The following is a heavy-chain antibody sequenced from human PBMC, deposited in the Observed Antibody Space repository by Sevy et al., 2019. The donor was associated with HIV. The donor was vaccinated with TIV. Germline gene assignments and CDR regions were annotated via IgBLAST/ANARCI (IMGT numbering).Heavy chain of an antibody. CDR3: ARHEERADVFDI. V-gene: IGHV4-59*08. CDR2: IYYSGST. CDR1: GGSISSYY. Sequence: SETLSLTCTVSGGSISSYYWSWIRQPPGKGLEWVGYIYYSGSTNYNPSLKSRVTISVDTSKNQFSLKLSAVTAADTAVYYCARHEERADVFDIWGQGTMVTVSS. J-gene: IGHJ3*02.